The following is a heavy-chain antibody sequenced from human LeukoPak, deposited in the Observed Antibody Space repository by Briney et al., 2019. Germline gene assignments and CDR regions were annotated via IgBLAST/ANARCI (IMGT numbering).Heavy chain of an antibody. J-gene: IGHJ4*02. D-gene: IGHD6-13*01. CDR2: INHSGST. V-gene: IGHV4-34*01. Sequence: SETLSLTCAVYGGSFSGYYWSWIRQPPGKGLEWIGEINHSGSTNYNPSLKSRVTISVDTSKNQFSLKLSSVTAADTAVYYCARLGKAQQLANIDYWGQGTLVTVSS. CDR3: ARLGKAQQLANIDY. CDR1: GGSFSGYY.